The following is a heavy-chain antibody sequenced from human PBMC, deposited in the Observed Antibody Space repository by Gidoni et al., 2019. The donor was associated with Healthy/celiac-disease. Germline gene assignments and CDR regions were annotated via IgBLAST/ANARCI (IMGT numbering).Heavy chain of an antibody. CDR1: GCTCGDYA. J-gene: IGHJ4*02. V-gene: IGHV3-49*05. CDR2: LRSKAYGGTT. CDR3: TRDQVYSSSSYYFDY. D-gene: IGHD6-6*01. Sequence: EVQLVESGGGLVKPGRALRLSGTASGCTCGDYAMSWFRQAPGKGLEWVGFLRSKAYGGTTEYAASVKGRFTISRDDSKSIAYLQMNSLKTEDTAVYYCTRDQVYSSSSYYFDYWGQGTLVTVSS.